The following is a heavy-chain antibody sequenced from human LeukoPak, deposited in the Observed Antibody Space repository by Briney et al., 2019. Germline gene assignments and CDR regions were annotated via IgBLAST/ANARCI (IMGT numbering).Heavy chain of an antibody. V-gene: IGHV3-23*01. CDR1: GFRFDAYA. CDR2: FSESFSASGGST. J-gene: IGHJ3*02. CDR3: AKGKINHGGAFDI. D-gene: IGHD3-3*01. Sequence: PGGSLRLSCAASGFRFDAYAMSWVRQAPGKGLEWVSGFSESFSASGGSTYSADSVKGRFTISRDNSKNMLYLQMNSLRAEDTAVYYCAKGKINHGGAFDIWGQGTLVIVSS.